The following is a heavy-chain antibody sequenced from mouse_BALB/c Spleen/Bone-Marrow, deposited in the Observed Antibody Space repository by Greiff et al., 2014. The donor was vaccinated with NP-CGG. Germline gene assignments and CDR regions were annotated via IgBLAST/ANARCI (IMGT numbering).Heavy chain of an antibody. D-gene: IGHD6-1*01. CDR2: IYPGDGDT. CDR3: SREGGNPAWFAY. CDR1: GYTFTSYW. Sequence: SGAELARPGASVKLSCKASGYTFTSYWMQWVKQRPGQGLEWIGAIYPGDGDTRYTQKFKGKATLTADKSSSTAYMQLHSIASAYAAVDYCSREGGNPAWFAYWGQGTLVTVSA. V-gene: IGHV1-87*01. J-gene: IGHJ3*01.